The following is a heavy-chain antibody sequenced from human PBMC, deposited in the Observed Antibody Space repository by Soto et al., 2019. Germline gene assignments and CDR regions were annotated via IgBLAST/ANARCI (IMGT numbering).Heavy chain of an antibody. CDR2: IYWDDDK. D-gene: IGHD6-25*01. CDR3: AHLEHYGSGKEWVLGR. J-gene: IGHJ4*02. CDR1: GFSLSTSGVG. Sequence: QITLKESGPTLVKPTQTLTLTCTFSGFSLSTSGVGVGWSRQPPGKALEWLALIYWDDDKRYSPSLKSRLTITKDNYKNQVVLTMTNMDPVDKATYYCAHLEHYGSGKEWVLGRWGQGTLVTVSS. V-gene: IGHV2-5*02.